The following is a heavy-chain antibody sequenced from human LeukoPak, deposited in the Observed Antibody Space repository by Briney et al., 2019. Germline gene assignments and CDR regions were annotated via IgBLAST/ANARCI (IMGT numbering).Heavy chain of an antibody. CDR3: ARDPLVRRNDAFDI. V-gene: IGHV3-11*04. D-gene: IGHD6-13*01. CDR2: ISSSGSTI. J-gene: IGHJ3*02. CDR1: GFTFSDYY. Sequence: GGSLRLSCAASGFTFSDYYMSWIRQAPGKGLEWVSYISSSGSTIYYADSVKGRFTISRDNAKNSLYLQMNSLRAEDTAVYYCARDPLVRRNDAFDIWGQGTMVTVSS.